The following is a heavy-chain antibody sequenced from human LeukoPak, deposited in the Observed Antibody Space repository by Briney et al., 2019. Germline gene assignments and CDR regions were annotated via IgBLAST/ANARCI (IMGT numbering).Heavy chain of an antibody. CDR1: GFTFSSYS. D-gene: IGHD6-13*01. CDR3: AKDHEAATRLPGDY. V-gene: IGHV3-21*01. Sequence: GGSLRLSCAASGFTFSSYSMNWVRQAPGKGLEWVSSISSSSSYIYYADSVKGRFTISRDNSKNTLYLQMNSLRTEDTAVYYCAKDHEAATRLPGDYWGQGTLVTVSS. J-gene: IGHJ4*02. CDR2: ISSSSSYI.